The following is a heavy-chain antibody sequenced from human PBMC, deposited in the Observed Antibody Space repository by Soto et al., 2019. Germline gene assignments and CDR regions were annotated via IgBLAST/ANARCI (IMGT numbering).Heavy chain of an antibody. CDR1: GFTFSSYG. CDR2: ISYDGSNK. D-gene: IGHD2-8*01. CDR3: ACGSVPGVLYFDY. V-gene: IGHV3-30*03. Sequence: GGSLRLSCAASGFTFSSYGMHWVRQAPGKGLEWVAVISYDGSNKYYADSVKGRFTISRDNSKNTLYLQMNSLRAEDTAVYYCACGSVPGVLYFDYWGQGTLVTVSS. J-gene: IGHJ4*02.